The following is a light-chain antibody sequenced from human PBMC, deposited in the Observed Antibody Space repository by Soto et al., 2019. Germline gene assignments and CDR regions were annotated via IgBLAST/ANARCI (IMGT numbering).Light chain of an antibody. CDR2: STN. CDR3: VLYMGSGRSRV. J-gene: IGLJ1*01. Sequence: QAVVTQEPSFSVSPGGTVTLTCGLSSGSVSTSYYPSWYQQTPGQAPRTLIYSTNTRSSGVPDRFSGSILGNKAALTITGAQADDESDYYCVLYMGSGRSRVFGTGTKLTVL. V-gene: IGLV8-61*01. CDR1: SGSVSTSYY.